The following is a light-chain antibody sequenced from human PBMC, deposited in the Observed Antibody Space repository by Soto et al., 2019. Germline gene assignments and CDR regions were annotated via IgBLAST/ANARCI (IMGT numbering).Light chain of an antibody. CDR1: QSIGRW. V-gene: IGKV1-5*01. J-gene: IGKJ5*01. CDR2: DVS. CDR3: QQSYSTPPIH. Sequence: DIQITQSPPTLSASVGDRVTITCRASQSIGRWLSCYQETPGKAPKILIYDVSSLESGVPSRFSGSGSGTEFTITISSLQTEDFATYYCQQSYSTPPIHFGQGTRLANK.